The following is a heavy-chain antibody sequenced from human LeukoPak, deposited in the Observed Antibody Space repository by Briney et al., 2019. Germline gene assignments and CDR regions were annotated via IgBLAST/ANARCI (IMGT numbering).Heavy chain of an antibody. V-gene: IGHV3-30*04. CDR3: ARTYYYDTSGFYYLDY. CDR1: GFTFNNYA. CDR2: ISYDGSNK. D-gene: IGHD3-22*01. Sequence: GGSLRLSYAASGFTFNNYAMHWVRQAPGKGLEWVALISYDGSNKYYADSVKGRFTISRDNSKNTLYLQMTSLRAEDTAVYYCARTYYYDTSGFYYLDYWGQGTLVTVSS. J-gene: IGHJ4*02.